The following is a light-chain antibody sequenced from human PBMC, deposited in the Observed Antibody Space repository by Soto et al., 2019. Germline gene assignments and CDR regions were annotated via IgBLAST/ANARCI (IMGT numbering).Light chain of an antibody. CDR3: VLYMGSGIWV. V-gene: IGLV8-61*01. CDR1: SGSVSSTNY. CDR2: STN. Sequence: QTVVTQEPSFSVSPGRTVTLTCGLSSGSVSSTNYPSWYQQTPGQAPRKLISSTNTRSSGVPDRFSGSILGNKAALTITGAQADDESHYYCVLYMGSGIWVFGGGTKLTVL. J-gene: IGLJ3*02.